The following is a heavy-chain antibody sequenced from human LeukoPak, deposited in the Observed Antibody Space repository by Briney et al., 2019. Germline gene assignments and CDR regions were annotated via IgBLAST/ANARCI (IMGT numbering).Heavy chain of an antibody. CDR3: ARAVIRDSSGGSHYYYMDV. V-gene: IGHV4-59*12. J-gene: IGHJ6*03. CDR2: IYYSGTT. D-gene: IGHD2-15*01. Sequence: SETLSLTCTVSGGSISNYYWNWIRQPPGKGLEWIGYIYYSGTTNYNPSLKSRVSMSVDTSKNQFSLKLSSVTAADRAVYYCARAVIRDSSGGSHYYYMDVWGKGTTVIVSS. CDR1: GGSISNYY.